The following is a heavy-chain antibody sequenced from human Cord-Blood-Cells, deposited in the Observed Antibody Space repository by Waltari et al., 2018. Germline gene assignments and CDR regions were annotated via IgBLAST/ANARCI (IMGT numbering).Heavy chain of an antibody. CDR2: ISSSGSTI. D-gene: IGHD3-10*01. V-gene: IGHV3-48*03. J-gene: IGHJ4*02. CDR3: AREAYYGSGSYYDY. CDR1: GFTFSSYE. Sequence: EVQLVESGGGLVQPGGSLRLSCAASGFTFSSYEMNWVRQAPGKGLEWVSYISSSGSTIYYADSVKGRFTISRDNAKNSLYLQMNSLRAEDTAVYYCAREAYYGSGSYYDYWGQGTLVTVSS.